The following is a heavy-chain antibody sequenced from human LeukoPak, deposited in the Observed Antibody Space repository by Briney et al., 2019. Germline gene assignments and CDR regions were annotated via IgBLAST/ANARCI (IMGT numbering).Heavy chain of an antibody. D-gene: IGHD3-10*01. V-gene: IGHV4-34*01. CDR3: ARGPRITMVQGVITFDY. CDR2: INHSGST. J-gene: IGHJ4*02. CDR1: GGSISSYY. Sequence: PSETLSLTCTVSGGSISSYYWSWIRQPPGKGLEWIGEINHSGSTNYNPSLKSRVTISVDTSKNQFSLKLSSVTAADTAVYYCARGPRITMVQGVITFDYWGQGTLVTVSS.